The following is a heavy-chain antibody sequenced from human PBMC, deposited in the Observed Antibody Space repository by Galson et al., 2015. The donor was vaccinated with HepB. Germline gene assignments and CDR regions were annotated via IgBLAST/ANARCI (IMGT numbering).Heavy chain of an antibody. D-gene: IGHD4-23*01. CDR3: ARDPGGNSAFDY. V-gene: IGHV4-31*03. CDR1: GGSISSGGYY. Sequence: TLSLTCTVSGGSISSGGYYWSWIRQHPGKGLEWIGYIYYSGSTYYNPSLKSRVTISVDTSKNQFSLKLSSVTAADTAVYYCARDPGGNSAFDYWGQGTLVTVSS. J-gene: IGHJ4*02. CDR2: IYYSGST.